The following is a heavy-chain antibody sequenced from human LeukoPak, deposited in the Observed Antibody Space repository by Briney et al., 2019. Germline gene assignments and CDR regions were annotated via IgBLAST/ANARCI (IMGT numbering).Heavy chain of an antibody. CDR1: GFIFSSYG. Sequence: GRSLRLSCAASGFIFSSYGMHWVRQAPGKGLEWAAVISHDGGDKYYADPVKGRFTISRDNSKNTLYLQMNSLRVEDTAVYYCAKGVYGSRTTSFADYWGKGTLVTVSS. V-gene: IGHV3-30*18. J-gene: IGHJ4*02. CDR2: ISHDGGDK. D-gene: IGHD3-10*01. CDR3: AKGVYGSRTTSFADY.